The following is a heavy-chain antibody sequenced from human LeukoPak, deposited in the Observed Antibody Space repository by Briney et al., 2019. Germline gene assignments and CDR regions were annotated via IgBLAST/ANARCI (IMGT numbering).Heavy chain of an antibody. V-gene: IGHV3-7*01. J-gene: IGHJ4*02. CDR3: KSGGAAPGSFDN. Sequence: GGSLRLSCAASGFTFSDYWMSWMRQAPGKGLEWAADIKYDGDEEYYVDSVKGRFTISRDNAKNSLYLQLNSLRVEDTAVYYCKSGGAAPGSFDNWGQGTLVTVSP. CDR1: GFTFSDYW. D-gene: IGHD6-13*01. CDR2: IKYDGDEE.